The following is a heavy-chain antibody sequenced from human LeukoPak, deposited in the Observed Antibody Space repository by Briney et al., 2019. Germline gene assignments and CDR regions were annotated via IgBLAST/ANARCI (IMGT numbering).Heavy chain of an antibody. CDR3: ARDYGAYLDY. J-gene: IGHJ4*02. D-gene: IGHD4-17*01. CDR2: ISSSSPTI. V-gene: IGHV3-48*01. CDR1: GFTFSSYS. Sequence: PGGSLRLSCAASGFTFSSYSMNWVRQAPGKGLEWVSYISSSSPTIYYADSVKGRFTISRDNAKNSLYLQMNSLRAEDTAVYYCARDYGAYLDYWGQGTLVTVSS.